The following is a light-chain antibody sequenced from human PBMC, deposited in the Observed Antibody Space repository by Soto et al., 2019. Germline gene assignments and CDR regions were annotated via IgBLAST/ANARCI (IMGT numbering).Light chain of an antibody. Sequence: DVVMTQSPLSLPVTLGQPASISCRSSQSLVYSYGNTYLNWFQQRPGQSPRRLIYKVSNRDSGVPARFSGSGSGTDFTLNISSVEAEDVGVYYCVQGTHWPYTFGQGTKLEIK. J-gene: IGKJ2*01. V-gene: IGKV2-30*01. CDR3: VQGTHWPYT. CDR1: QSLVYSYGNTY. CDR2: KVS.